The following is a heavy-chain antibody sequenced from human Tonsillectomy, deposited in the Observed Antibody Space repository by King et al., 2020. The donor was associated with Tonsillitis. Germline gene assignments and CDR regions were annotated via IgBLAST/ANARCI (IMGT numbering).Heavy chain of an antibody. Sequence: VQLVESGGGLVQPGGSLKLSCAAAGFTFSCSAMHWVLQASGKGLEWVGRIGRKANSYASAYAASGKGRFTISRDDSKNTAYLQMNSLKTEDTAVYYCTRTTTYSGSYSSWGQGTLVTVSS. CDR1: GFTFSCSA. D-gene: IGHD1-26*01. J-gene: IGHJ5*02. V-gene: IGHV3-73*01. CDR2: IGRKANSYAS. CDR3: TRTTTYSGSYSS.